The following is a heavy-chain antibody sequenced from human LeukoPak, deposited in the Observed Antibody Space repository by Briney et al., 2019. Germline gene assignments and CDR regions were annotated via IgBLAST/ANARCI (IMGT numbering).Heavy chain of an antibody. Sequence: QPGGSLRLSCAASGFTFSTYAMSWVRQAPGKGLEWVSYISSSSSTIYYADSVKGRFTISRDNAKNSLYLQMNSLRAEDTAVYYCARDMITFGGVIVPPFDYWGQGTLVTVSS. CDR2: ISSSSSTI. D-gene: IGHD3-16*02. CDR3: ARDMITFGGVIVPPFDY. J-gene: IGHJ4*02. V-gene: IGHV3-48*04. CDR1: GFTFSTYA.